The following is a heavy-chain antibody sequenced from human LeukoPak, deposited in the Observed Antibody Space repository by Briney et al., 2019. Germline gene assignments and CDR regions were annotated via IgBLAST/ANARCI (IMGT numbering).Heavy chain of an antibody. CDR3: AREVLDGAFDY. CDR2: IYSGGST. D-gene: IGHD4/OR15-4a*01. V-gene: IGHV3-53*01. CDR1: GFTVSSNY. Sequence: GGSLRLSCAASGFTVSSNYMSWVRQAPGKGLEWVSVIYSGGSTYYADSVKGRFTISRDNAKNSLYLQMNSLRDEDTAVYYCAREVLDGAFDYWGQGTLVTVSS. J-gene: IGHJ4*02.